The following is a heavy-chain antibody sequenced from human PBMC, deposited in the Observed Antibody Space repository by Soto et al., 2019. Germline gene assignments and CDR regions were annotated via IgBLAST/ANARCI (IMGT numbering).Heavy chain of an antibody. CDR1: GGSISRYY. CDR2: IYSDGST. Sequence: QVQLQESGPGLLKPSETLSLTCTVSGGSISRYYWSWIRQPPGQGLEWIGWIYSDGSTKYNPSLQGRLTLSVDTSKNRFSLKLTSVTAADSAFYFCARHVGEMDYWGQGTLVTVSS. D-gene: IGHD1-26*01. CDR3: ARHVGEMDY. V-gene: IGHV4-59*08. J-gene: IGHJ4*02.